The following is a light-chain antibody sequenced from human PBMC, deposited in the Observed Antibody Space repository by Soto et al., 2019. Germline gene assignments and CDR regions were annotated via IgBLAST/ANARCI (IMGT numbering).Light chain of an antibody. CDR2: GAS. CDR3: QQYNKWPPLT. Sequence: IVMTQSPATLAVSPGGRATLSCRASQSVSSDLAWYQQKPGQAPRLLIYGASTRATAIPARFSGSGSGTEFTLTISNLQSEDFAVYYCQQYNKWPPLTFGGGTKVDIK. V-gene: IGKV3-15*01. CDR1: QSVSSD. J-gene: IGKJ4*01.